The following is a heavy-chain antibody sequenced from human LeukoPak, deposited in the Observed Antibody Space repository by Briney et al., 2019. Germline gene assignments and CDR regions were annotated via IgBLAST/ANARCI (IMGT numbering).Heavy chain of an antibody. CDR2: IHYTGST. CDR3: TREVRSAWASFDP. D-gene: IGHD1-26*01. V-gene: IGHV4-59*12. J-gene: IGHJ5*02. CDR1: GGSISSYY. Sequence: PSETLSLTCTVSGGSISSYYWSWIRQPPRKGLEWIGYIHYTGSTNYNPSLKSRVTISPDTSKNQFSLKLTSVTAADTAVYYCTREVRSAWASFDPWGQGTLVIVSS.